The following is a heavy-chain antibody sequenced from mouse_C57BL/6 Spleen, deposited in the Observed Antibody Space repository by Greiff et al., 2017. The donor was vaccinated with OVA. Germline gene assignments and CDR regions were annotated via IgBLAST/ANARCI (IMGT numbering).Heavy chain of an antibody. CDR1: GYTFTSYW. CDR2: IHPNSGST. V-gene: IGHV1-64*01. CDR3: ARRGITTVVATDY. J-gene: IGHJ2*01. D-gene: IGHD1-1*01. Sequence: QVQLQQPGAELVKPGASVKLSCKASGYTFTSYWMHWVKQRPGQGLEWIGMIHPNSGSTNYNEKFKSKATLTVDKSSSTAYMQLSSLTSEDSAVYYCARRGITTVVATDYWGQGTTLTVSS.